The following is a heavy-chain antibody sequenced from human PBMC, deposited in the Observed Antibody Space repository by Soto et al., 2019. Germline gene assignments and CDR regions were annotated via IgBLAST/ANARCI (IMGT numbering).Heavy chain of an antibody. Sequence: QVQLVQSGAEVRKPGASVTVSCRSSGDSFNDYYIHWVRQAPGQGFEWMGWINPNGGVTKYAQKFQGWVSMTRDTSIRTVYMQLSRLRSDDTAVYYCARESGGATATVDYYCFYMDVWGTGTTVTVSS. CDR2: INPNGGVT. D-gene: IGHD5-12*01. V-gene: IGHV1-2*04. J-gene: IGHJ6*03. CDR1: GDSFNDYY. CDR3: ARESGGATATVDYYCFYMDV.